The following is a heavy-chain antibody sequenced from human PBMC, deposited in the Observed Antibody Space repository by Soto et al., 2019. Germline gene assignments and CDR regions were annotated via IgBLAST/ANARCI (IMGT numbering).Heavy chain of an antibody. CDR3: ARDTYYGSGSYYNEDFVYYFDY. D-gene: IGHD3-10*01. Sequence: ASVKVSCKASGGTFSSYTISWVRQAPGQGLEWMGRIIPILGIANYAQKFQGRVTITADKSTSTAYMELSSLRSEDTAVYYCARDTYYGSGSYYNEDFVYYFDYWGQGTLVTVSS. V-gene: IGHV1-69*04. J-gene: IGHJ4*02. CDR1: GGTFSSYT. CDR2: IIPILGIA.